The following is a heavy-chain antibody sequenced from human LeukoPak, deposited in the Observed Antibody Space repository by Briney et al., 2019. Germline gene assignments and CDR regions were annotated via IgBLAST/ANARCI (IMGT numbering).Heavy chain of an antibody. V-gene: IGHV4-38-2*02. D-gene: IGHD7-27*01. CDR2: IYHSGST. Sequence: SETLSLTCTVSGYSISSGYYWGWIRQPPGKGLEWIGSIYHSGSTYYNPSLKSRVTISVDTSKNQFSLRLSSVTAADTAVYYCAGDLRYFDYWGQGTLVTVSS. CDR3: AGDLRYFDY. CDR1: GYSISSGYY. J-gene: IGHJ4*02.